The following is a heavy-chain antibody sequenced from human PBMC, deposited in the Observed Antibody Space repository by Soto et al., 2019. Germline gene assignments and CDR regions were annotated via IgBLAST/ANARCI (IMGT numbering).Heavy chain of an antibody. D-gene: IGHD1-26*01. CDR2: IWFDGSNK. V-gene: IGHV3-33*01. Sequence: QVQLVQSGGGVVQPGRSLRLSCAASGFTFSSYGMHWVRQAPGKGLEWVSAIWFDGSNKYYADSVKGRFTISRDNSKNTLYRQMGSLRAEDTAVYYCARESASYHADYWGQGALVTVSS. J-gene: IGHJ4*02. CDR3: ARESASYHADY. CDR1: GFTFSSYG.